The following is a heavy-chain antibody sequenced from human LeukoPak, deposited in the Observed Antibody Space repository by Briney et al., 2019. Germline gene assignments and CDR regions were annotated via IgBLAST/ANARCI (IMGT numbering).Heavy chain of an antibody. CDR2: IIPIFGTA. CDR1: GYTFTSYD. J-gene: IGHJ4*02. D-gene: IGHD1-26*01. V-gene: IGHV1-69*05. CDR3: ARAPTLGEWELPIN. Sequence: GASVKVSCKASGYTFTSYDINWVRQATGQGLEWMGWIIPIFGTANYAQKFQGRVTIITDESTSTAYMELSSLRSEDTAVYYCARAPTLGEWELPINWGQGTLVTVSS.